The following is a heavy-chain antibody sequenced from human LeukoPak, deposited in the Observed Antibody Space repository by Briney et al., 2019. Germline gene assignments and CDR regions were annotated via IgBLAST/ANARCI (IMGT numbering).Heavy chain of an antibody. V-gene: IGHV4-30-4*08. D-gene: IGHD2-2*01. Sequence: SQTLSLTCTVSGGSISSGDYYWSWIRQPPGKGLVWIGYIYYSGSTYYNPSLKSRVTISVDTSKNQFSMKLSSVTAADTAVYYCARGGGYCSSTSCSGFDYWGQGTLVTVSS. CDR1: GGSISSGDYY. CDR3: ARGGGYCSSTSCSGFDY. J-gene: IGHJ4*02. CDR2: IYYSGST.